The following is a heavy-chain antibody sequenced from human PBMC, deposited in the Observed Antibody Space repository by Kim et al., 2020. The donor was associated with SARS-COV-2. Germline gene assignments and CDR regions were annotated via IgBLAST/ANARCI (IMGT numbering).Heavy chain of an antibody. CDR1: GFTFSSYS. Sequence: GGSLRLSCAASGFTFSSYSMNWVRQAPGKGLEWVSSISSSSSYIYYADSVKGRFTISRDNAKNSLYLQMNSLRAEDTAVYYCARDVEADIVVVPVAFRWGCFDYWGQGTLVTVSS. D-gene: IGHD2-2*01. V-gene: IGHV3-21*01. J-gene: IGHJ4*02. CDR2: ISSSSSYI. CDR3: ARDVEADIVVVPVAFRWGCFDY.